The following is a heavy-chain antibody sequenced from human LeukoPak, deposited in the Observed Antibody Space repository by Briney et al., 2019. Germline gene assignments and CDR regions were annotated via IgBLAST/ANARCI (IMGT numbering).Heavy chain of an antibody. Sequence: SETLSLTCAVYGGSFSGYYWIWIRQPPGKGLEWTGSIYYSGSTYYNPSLKSRVTISVDTSKNQFSLKLSSVTAADTAVYYCARGSALAFDIWGQGTMVTVSS. D-gene: IGHD4/OR15-4a*01. CDR1: GGSFSGYY. CDR3: ARGSALAFDI. V-gene: IGHV4-34*01. CDR2: IYYSGST. J-gene: IGHJ3*02.